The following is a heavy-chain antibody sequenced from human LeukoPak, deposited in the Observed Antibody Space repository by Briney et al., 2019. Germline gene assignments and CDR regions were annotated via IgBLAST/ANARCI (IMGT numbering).Heavy chain of an antibody. V-gene: IGHV3-9*01. CDR2: INWMGNNV. J-gene: IGHJ6*02. Sequence: SGGSLRLSCAASGFTFDDYAMHWVRQAPGKGLEWVSGINWMGNNVGYADSVQGRFTISRDNAKNSLYLQMDSLRTEDTALYYCAKMRNTAMAHGMDVWGQGTTVTVSS. CDR1: GFTFDDYA. CDR3: AKMRNTAMAHGMDV. D-gene: IGHD5-18*01.